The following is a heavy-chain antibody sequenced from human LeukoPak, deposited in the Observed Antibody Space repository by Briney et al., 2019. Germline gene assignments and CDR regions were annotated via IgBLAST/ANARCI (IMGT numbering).Heavy chain of an antibody. CDR3: ARELTVVPAAIDYYYYMDV. D-gene: IGHD2-2*01. Sequence: SETLPLTCTVSGGSISSYYWSWIRQPAGKGLEWIGRIYTSGSTNYNPSLKSRVTMSVDTSKNQFSLKLSSVTAADTAVYYCARELTVVPAAIDYYYYMDVWGKGTTVTVSS. J-gene: IGHJ6*03. V-gene: IGHV4-4*07. CDR2: IYTSGST. CDR1: GGSISSYY.